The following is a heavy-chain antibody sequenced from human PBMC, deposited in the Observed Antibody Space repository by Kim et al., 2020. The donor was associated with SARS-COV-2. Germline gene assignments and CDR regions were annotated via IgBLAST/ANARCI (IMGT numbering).Heavy chain of an antibody. D-gene: IGHD5-12*01. J-gene: IGHJ4*02. CDR2: IHYSRGT. Sequence: SETLSLTCTVSGASISAYYWSWFRQPPGKGLEWIGYIHYSRGTNYHPSLKRRVTISLDTSNNQVSLTLNSVTTADTAIYHCARRCNSGYYDYWGQGALVTVSS. CDR1: GASISAYY. V-gene: IGHV4-59*13. CDR3: ARRCNSGYYDY.